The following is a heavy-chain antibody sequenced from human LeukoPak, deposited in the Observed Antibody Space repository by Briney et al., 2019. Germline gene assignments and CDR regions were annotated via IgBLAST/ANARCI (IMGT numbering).Heavy chain of an antibody. D-gene: IGHD3-22*01. CDR1: GGSISSYY. CDR3: ARDGPYYYDSSGYGAFDI. Sequence: PSETLSLTCTVSGGSISSYYWSWIRQPPGKGLEWIGYIYYSGSTNYNPSLKSRVTISVDTSKNQFSLKLSSVTAADTAVYYCARDGPYYYDSSGYGAFDIWGQRTMVTVSS. CDR2: IYYSGST. J-gene: IGHJ3*02. V-gene: IGHV4-59*01.